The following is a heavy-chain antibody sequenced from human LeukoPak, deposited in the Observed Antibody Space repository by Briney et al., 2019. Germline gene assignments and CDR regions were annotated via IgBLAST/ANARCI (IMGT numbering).Heavy chain of an antibody. J-gene: IGHJ4*02. CDR3: ARARDFGDMYYFDY. CDR1: GDSASRNHVA. D-gene: IGHD4-17*01. Sequence: SQTLSLTCAISGDSASRNHVAWNWIRQSPSRGLEWLGRTYYRSMWFADYAVSVKSRLTIDPDTSNNQFSLHLNSVTPEDTAIYYCARARDFGDMYYFDYWGQGTLVTVSS. V-gene: IGHV6-1*01. CDR2: TYYRSMWFA.